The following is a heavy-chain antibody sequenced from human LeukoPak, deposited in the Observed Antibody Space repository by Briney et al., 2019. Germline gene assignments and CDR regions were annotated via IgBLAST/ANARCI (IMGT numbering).Heavy chain of an antibody. CDR1: GYTFTSYY. CDR2: INPSGGST. D-gene: IGHD5-12*01. J-gene: IGHJ6*03. V-gene: IGHV1-46*01. CDR3: ARGDSGYDPYYYYYMDG. Sequence: GASVKVSCKASGYTFTSYYMHWVRQAPGQGLEWMGIINPSGGSTSYAQKFQGRVTMTRDTSTSTVYMELSSLRSEDTAVYYCARGDSGYDPYYYYYMDGWGKGTTVTISS.